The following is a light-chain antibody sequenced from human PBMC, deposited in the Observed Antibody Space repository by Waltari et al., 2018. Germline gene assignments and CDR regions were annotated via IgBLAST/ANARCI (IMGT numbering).Light chain of an antibody. CDR1: QSVLYSSNNENY. J-gene: IGKJ5*01. V-gene: IGKV4-1*01. Sequence: DIVMTQSPDSLAVSLGERATIKCKSSQSVLYSSNNENYLAWYQQKPGQPPKLLIYWASTRESGVPDRFSGSGSGTDFTLTISSLQAEDVAVYYCQQYYTTPITFAQGTRLEIK. CDR3: QQYYTTPIT. CDR2: WAS.